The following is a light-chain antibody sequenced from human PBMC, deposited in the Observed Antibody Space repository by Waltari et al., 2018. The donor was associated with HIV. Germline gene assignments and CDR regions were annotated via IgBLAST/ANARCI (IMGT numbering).Light chain of an antibody. V-gene: IGLV1-44*01. J-gene: IGLJ2*01. CDR1: NSNIGRYT. Sequence: QSVLTQPPSASGTPGQRVTISCSGRNSNIGRYTVKWYQQLPGTAPKLLIYSNNQRPSWVPDRFSGSKSGTSASLAISGLQSEDEADYYCAAWDDTLSVAFGGGTKLTVL. CDR3: AAWDDTLSVA. CDR2: SNN.